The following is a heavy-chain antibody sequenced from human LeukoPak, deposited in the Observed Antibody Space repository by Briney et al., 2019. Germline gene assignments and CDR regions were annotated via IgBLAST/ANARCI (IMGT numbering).Heavy chain of an antibody. CDR2: IYYSGST. D-gene: IGHD3-10*01. CDR1: GGSISSSSYY. Sequence: SETLSLTCTVSGGSISSSSYYWGWIRQPPGKGLEWIGSIYYSGSTYYNPSLKSRVIVSSDTSKNQFSLMLNSVTAADTAVYYCARDKGQCGSGTPGFTWFDPWGQGTLVTVSS. CDR3: ARDKGQCGSGTPGFTWFDP. V-gene: IGHV4-39*07. J-gene: IGHJ5*02.